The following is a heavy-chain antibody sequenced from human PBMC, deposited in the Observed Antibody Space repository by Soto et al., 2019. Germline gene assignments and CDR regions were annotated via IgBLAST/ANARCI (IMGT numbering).Heavy chain of an antibody. D-gene: IGHD3-22*01. Sequence: EVQLLESGGGLVQPGGSLRLSCAASGFTFSSYAMSWVRQAPGKGLEWVSAISGSGGSTYYADSVKGRFTISRDNSKNTLDLQMNSLSVEDTAVYYCAKALLLYYYDSSGYMYYFDYWGQGTLVTVSS. CDR3: AKALLLYYYDSSGYMYYFDY. CDR1: GFTFSSYA. CDR2: ISGSGGST. J-gene: IGHJ4*02. V-gene: IGHV3-23*01.